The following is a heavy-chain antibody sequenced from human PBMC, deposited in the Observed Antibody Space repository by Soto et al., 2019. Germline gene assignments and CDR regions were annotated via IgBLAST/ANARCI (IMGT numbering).Heavy chain of an antibody. Sequence: ASETLSLTCTVSGASISGFYWSWIRKSAGKGLEWIGRIYATGTPDYNPSLKSRVMMSVDTSKKQFSLKLRSVTAADTAVYYCVRDGTKTLRDWFDPWGQGISVTVSS. CDR2: IYATGTP. J-gene: IGHJ5*02. V-gene: IGHV4-4*07. CDR3: VRDGTKTLRDWFDP. D-gene: IGHD1-1*01. CDR1: GASISGFY.